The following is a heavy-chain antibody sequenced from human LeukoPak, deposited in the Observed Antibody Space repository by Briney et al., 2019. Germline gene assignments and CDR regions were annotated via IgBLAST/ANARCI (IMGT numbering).Heavy chain of an antibody. J-gene: IGHJ4*02. V-gene: IGHV3-7*01. D-gene: IGHD5-18*01. CDR2: IKQDGSEK. Sequence: GGSLRLSCAASGFTFSSYAMSWVRQAPGKGLEWVANIKQDGSEKYYVDSVKGRFTISRDNAKNSLYLQMNSLRAEDTAVYYCARGGPYSYGSGRLDYWGQGTLVTVSS. CDR1: GFTFSSYA. CDR3: ARGGPYSYGSGRLDY.